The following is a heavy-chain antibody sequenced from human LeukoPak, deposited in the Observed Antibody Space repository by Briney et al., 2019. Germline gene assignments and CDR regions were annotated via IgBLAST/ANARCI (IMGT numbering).Heavy chain of an antibody. V-gene: IGHV3-21*01. Sequence: GGSLRLSCAASGFTFSSYSMDWVRQAPGKGLEWVSSISGGSTYIYQADSVKGRFTISRDNAKNSLYLQMNSLRAEDTAVYYCARRMSIAVTGTPAFDIWGQGTMVTISS. CDR1: GFTFSSYS. J-gene: IGHJ3*02. CDR2: ISGGSTYI. CDR3: ARRMSIAVTGTPAFDI. D-gene: IGHD6-19*01.